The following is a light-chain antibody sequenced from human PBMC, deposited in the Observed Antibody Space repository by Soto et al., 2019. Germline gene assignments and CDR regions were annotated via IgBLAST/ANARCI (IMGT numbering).Light chain of an antibody. Sequence: QSALTQPRSVSGSPGQSVTISCTGTSSDVGGYNYVSGYQQHPGKAPKLMIYDVSKRPSGVPDRFSGSKSGNTASLTISGLQAEDEADYYCCSYAGSYTHVVFGGGTQLTVL. V-gene: IGLV2-11*01. CDR1: SSDVGGYNY. CDR2: DVS. J-gene: IGLJ2*01. CDR3: CSYAGSYTHVV.